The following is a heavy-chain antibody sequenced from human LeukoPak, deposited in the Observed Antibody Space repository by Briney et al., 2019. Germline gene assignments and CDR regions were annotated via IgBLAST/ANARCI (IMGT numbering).Heavy chain of an antibody. CDR2: ISSSRTI. CDR3: ARGGVDY. CDR1: GFTFSSYR. Sequence: GGSLRLSCAASGFTFSSYRMNWVRQAPGKGLEWVSYISSSRTIYYADSVKGRFTISRDNAKNTLYLQMNSLTAEDTAVYYCARGGVDYWGQGTLVTVSS. D-gene: IGHD3-16*01. V-gene: IGHV3-48*04. J-gene: IGHJ4*02.